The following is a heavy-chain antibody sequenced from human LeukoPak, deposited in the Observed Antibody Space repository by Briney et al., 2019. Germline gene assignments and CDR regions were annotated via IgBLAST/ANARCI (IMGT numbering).Heavy chain of an antibody. V-gene: IGHV1-2*02. Sequence: ASVKVSCKASGYTFTGYYMHWVRQAPGQGLEWMGWINPNSGGTNYAQKLQGRVTMTRDTSISTAYMELSRLRSDDTAVYYCARVPYSSSWYWFFDYWGQGTLVTVSS. D-gene: IGHD6-13*01. CDR1: GYTFTGYY. J-gene: IGHJ4*02. CDR3: ARVPYSSSWYWFFDY. CDR2: INPNSGGT.